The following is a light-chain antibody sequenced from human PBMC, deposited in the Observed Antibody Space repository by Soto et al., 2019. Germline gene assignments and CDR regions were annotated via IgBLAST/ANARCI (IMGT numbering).Light chain of an antibody. J-gene: IGLJ1*01. Sequence: QSDLTQPPSASGSPGQSVTISCTGTGSDVGAYNYVSWYQQHPGKAPKLMIYEVSKRPSGVPDRFSGSKSGNTASLTVSGLQAEDEADYYCSSYAGNNNDVFGTGTKVTVL. CDR3: SSYAGNNNDV. CDR2: EVS. CDR1: GSDVGAYNY. V-gene: IGLV2-8*01.